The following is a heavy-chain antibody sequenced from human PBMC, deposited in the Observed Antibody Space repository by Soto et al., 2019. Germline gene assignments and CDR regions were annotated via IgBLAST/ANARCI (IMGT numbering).Heavy chain of an antibody. J-gene: IGHJ6*02. Sequence: PSETLSLTCAVYGGSFSGYYWSWIRQPPGKGLEWIGEINHSGSTNYNPSLKSRVTISVDTSKNQFSLKLSSVTAADTAVYYCARSFRVYYGSGSYASYYYYYYGMAVWGQGTTVTVSS. V-gene: IGHV4-34*01. CDR3: ARSFRVYYGSGSYASYYYYYYGMAV. D-gene: IGHD3-10*01. CDR1: GGSFSGYY. CDR2: INHSGST.